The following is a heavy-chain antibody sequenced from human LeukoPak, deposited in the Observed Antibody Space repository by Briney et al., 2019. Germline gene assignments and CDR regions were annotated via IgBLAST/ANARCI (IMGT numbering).Heavy chain of an antibody. Sequence: GASVKVSCKASGGTFSSYAISWVRQAPGQALEWMGGIIPIFGTANYAQKFQGRVTITTDESTSTADMELSSLRSEDTAVYYCARESVAARSGIFDYWGQGTLVTVSS. CDR2: IIPIFGTA. V-gene: IGHV1-69*05. D-gene: IGHD6-6*01. CDR1: GGTFSSYA. CDR3: ARESVAARSGIFDY. J-gene: IGHJ4*02.